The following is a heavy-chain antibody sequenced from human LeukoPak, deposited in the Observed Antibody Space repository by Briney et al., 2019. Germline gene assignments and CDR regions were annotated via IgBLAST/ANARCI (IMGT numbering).Heavy chain of an antibody. D-gene: IGHD6-19*01. CDR2: INSNSGGT. Sequence: ASVKVSCKASGYTFTGYYMHWVRQAPGQGLEWMGWINSNSGGTHYAQRFQGRVTMTRDTSISTVYMELAGLTADDTAIFYCTRVGAGGWYADYWGHGTLLTVSS. J-gene: IGHJ4*01. V-gene: IGHV1-2*02. CDR1: GYTFTGYY. CDR3: TRVGAGGWYADY.